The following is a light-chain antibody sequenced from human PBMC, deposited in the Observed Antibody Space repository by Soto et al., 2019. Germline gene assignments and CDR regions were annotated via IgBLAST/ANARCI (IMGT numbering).Light chain of an antibody. Sequence: QSVLTQPPSASGSPGQSVTISCTGTSSDVGGYNYVSWYQQHPGKAPKPMIYDVSKRPSGVPDRFSGSKSGNTASLTVSGLQAEDEADYYCSSYAGSNGVVFGGGTKLTVL. V-gene: IGLV2-8*01. CDR2: DVS. CDR3: SSYAGSNGVV. CDR1: SSDVGGYNY. J-gene: IGLJ2*01.